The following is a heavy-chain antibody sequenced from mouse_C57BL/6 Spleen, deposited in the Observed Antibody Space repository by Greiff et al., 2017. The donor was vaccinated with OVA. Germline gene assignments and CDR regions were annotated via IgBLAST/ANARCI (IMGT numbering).Heavy chain of an antibody. Sequence: EVMLVESGGGLVQPGGSMKLSCVASGFTFSNYWMNWVRQSPEKGLEWVAQIRLKSDNYATHYAESVKGRFTISRDDSKSSVYLQMNNLRAEDTGIYYCTAMGDFDYWGQGTTLTVSS. D-gene: IGHD2-3*01. CDR1: GFTFSNYW. CDR2: IRLKSDNYAT. CDR3: TAMGDFDY. J-gene: IGHJ2*01. V-gene: IGHV6-3*01.